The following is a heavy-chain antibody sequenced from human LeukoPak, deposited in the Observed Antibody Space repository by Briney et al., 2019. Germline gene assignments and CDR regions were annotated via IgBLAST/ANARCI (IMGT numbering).Heavy chain of an antibody. Sequence: GGSLRLSCAASGFTFSSYAMNWVRQVPGKGLECLANIKEDGSETYYADSVKGRFTISRDNSKNTLYLQMNSLRAEDTAVYYCAKASFPGIAAASLFDYWGQGTLVTVSS. J-gene: IGHJ4*02. CDR3: AKASFPGIAAASLFDY. D-gene: IGHD6-13*01. V-gene: IGHV3-7*01. CDR1: GFTFSSYA. CDR2: IKEDGSET.